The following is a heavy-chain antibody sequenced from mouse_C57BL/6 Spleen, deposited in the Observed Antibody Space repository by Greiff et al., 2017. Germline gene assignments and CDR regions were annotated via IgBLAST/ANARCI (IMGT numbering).Heavy chain of an antibody. CDR2: INPNNGGT. J-gene: IGHJ3*01. V-gene: IGHV1-26*01. CDR1: GYTFTDYY. Sequence: EVQLQQSGPELVKPGASVKISCKASGYTFTDYYMNWVKQSHGKSLEWIGDINPNNGGTSYNQKFKGKATLTVDKSSSTAYMELRSLTSEDSAVYYCERGPGVYGGKGTVVTVPA. CDR3: ERGPGVY.